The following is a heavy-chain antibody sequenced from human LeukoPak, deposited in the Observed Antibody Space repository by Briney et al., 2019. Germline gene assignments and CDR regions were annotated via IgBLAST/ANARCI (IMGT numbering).Heavy chain of an antibody. CDR1: GFTFSNYG. D-gene: IGHD3-22*01. V-gene: IGHV3-30*02. J-gene: IGHJ4*02. CDR2: LRYDGTNK. Sequence: GGSLRLSCAASGFTFSNYGMHWVRQAPGKGLEWVAFLRYDGTNKYYADSVKGRFTISRDNSKNTLYLQMNSLRAEDTAVYYCAKDMNYYDISGYYLVDYWGQGTLVTVSS. CDR3: AKDMNYYDISGYYLVDY.